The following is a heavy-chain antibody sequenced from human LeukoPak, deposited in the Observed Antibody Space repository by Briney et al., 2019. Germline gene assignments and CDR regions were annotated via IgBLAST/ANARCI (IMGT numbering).Heavy chain of an antibody. Sequence: GGSLRLSCAASGFTFSSYGMHWVRQAPGKGLEWVAVISYDGSNKYYADSVEGRFTISRDNSKNTLYLQMNSLRAEDTAVYYCAKDRDSSSWYLDYWGQGTLVTVSS. V-gene: IGHV3-30*18. CDR1: GFTFSSYG. D-gene: IGHD6-13*01. CDR3: AKDRDSSSWYLDY. CDR2: ISYDGSNK. J-gene: IGHJ4*02.